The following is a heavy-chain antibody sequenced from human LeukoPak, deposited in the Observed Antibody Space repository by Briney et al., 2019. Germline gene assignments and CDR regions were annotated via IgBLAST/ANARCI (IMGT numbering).Heavy chain of an antibody. J-gene: IGHJ4*02. D-gene: IGHD2-8*01. V-gene: IGHV3-23*01. CDR2: ISGSGGST. CDR3: AKGLTNIGGTDY. Sequence: GGSLRLSCAASGFTFSSYGMSWVRQAPGKGLEWVSAISGSGGSTYYADSVKGRFTISRDNYKNTLYLQMNSLRAEDTAVYYCAKGLTNIGGTDYWGQGTLVTVSS. CDR1: GFTFSSYG.